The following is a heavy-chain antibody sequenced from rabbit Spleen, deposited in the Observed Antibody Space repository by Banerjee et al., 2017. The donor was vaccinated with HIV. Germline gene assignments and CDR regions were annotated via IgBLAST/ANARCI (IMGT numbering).Heavy chain of an antibody. J-gene: IGHJ6*01. V-gene: IGHV1S45*01. D-gene: IGHD8-1*01. CDR1: GFSFGDRDV. CDR3: ARDTGSSFSSYGMDL. CDR2: IDTNDGDT. Sequence: QEQLVESGGGLVQPTGSLTLTCKASGFSFGDRDVMCWVRQAPGKGLEWIACIDTNDGDTDYANWPKGRFTISKTSSTTVTLQMTSLTVADTATYFCARDTGSSFSSYGMDLWGQGTLVTVS.